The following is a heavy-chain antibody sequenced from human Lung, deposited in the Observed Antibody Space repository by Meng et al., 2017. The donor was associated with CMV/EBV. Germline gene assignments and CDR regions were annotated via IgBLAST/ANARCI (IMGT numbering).Heavy chain of an antibody. CDR3: ARKPRYSSGCYDY. CDR2: ISRSSSSI. J-gene: IGHJ4*02. V-gene: IGHV3-21*01. D-gene: IGHD6-19*01. CDR1: GFILSRSS. Sequence: ESLKISCAASGFILSRSSISWVRQAPGKGLEWVSSISRSSSSIYYADLVKGRFTVSGDNAKNSLYLQMDSLRVDDTAVYYCARKPRYSSGCYDYWGQGMXVTVSS.